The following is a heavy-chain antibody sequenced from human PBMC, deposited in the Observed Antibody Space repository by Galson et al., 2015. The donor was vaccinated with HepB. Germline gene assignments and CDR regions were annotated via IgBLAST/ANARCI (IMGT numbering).Heavy chain of an antibody. D-gene: IGHD2-21*01. CDR2: ISGTGDRT. Sequence: SLRLSCAASGFTFGSYGMSWVRQAPGKGLEWVSSISGTGDRTYYADPVKGRFTISRDNSKNTLYLQMNSLRAEDTAVYYCAKDRTYCGTWGQGTLVTVSS. CDR1: GFTFGSYG. V-gene: IGHV3-23*01. CDR3: AKDRTYCGT. J-gene: IGHJ5*02.